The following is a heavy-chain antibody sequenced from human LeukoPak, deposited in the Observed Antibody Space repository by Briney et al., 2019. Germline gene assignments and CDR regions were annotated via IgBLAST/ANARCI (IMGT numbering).Heavy chain of an antibody. CDR1: GFTFSGFW. CDR2: INSDGSEG. Sequence: GGSLRLSCAVSGFTFSGFWMSWSRQAPGKGLEWVASINSDGSEGCYADVVKGRFTISRDNAKNSLYLQINSLRAEGTAVYYCARSSYSSSSSVWGQGTMVTVSS. V-gene: IGHV3-7*03. D-gene: IGHD6-6*01. J-gene: IGHJ3*01. CDR3: ARSSYSSSSSV.